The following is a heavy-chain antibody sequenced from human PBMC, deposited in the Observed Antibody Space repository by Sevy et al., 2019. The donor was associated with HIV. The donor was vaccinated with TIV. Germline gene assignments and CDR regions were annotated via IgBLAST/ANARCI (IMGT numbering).Heavy chain of an antibody. CDR1: GYTFTSYG. D-gene: IGHD2-8*01. J-gene: IGHJ6*02. V-gene: IGHV1-18*01. Sequence: ASVKVSCKASGYTFTSYGISWVRQAPGQGLEWMGWMSAYNGNTNYAQKLQGRVTMTTDTSTSTAYMELRSLRSDDTAVYYCARLGYCTNGVCSPFYYYGMDVWGQGTTVTVSS. CDR3: ARLGYCTNGVCSPFYYYGMDV. CDR2: MSAYNGNT.